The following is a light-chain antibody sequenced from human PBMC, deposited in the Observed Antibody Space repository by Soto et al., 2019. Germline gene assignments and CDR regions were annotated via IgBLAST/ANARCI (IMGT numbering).Light chain of an antibody. Sequence: QSALTQPPSASGSPGQSVTISCTGTSSDVGGYNYVSWYQHHPGKAPKLIIYEVYKRPSGVPDRFSGSKSGNTAALTVSRLQAEDEADYYCSSYVGTNSYVFGTGTQLTVL. CDR1: SSDVGGYNY. J-gene: IGLJ1*01. V-gene: IGLV2-8*01. CDR2: EVY. CDR3: SSYVGTNSYV.